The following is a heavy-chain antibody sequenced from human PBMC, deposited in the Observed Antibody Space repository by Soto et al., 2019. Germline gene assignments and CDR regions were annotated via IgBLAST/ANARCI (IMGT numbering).Heavy chain of an antibody. Sequence: QVQLQESGPGLVKPSQTLSLTCTVSGGSISSGGYYWSWIRQHPGKGLEWIGYIYYSGSTYYNPSLKSRVTISVDTSKNLFSLKLSSVTAADTAVYYCAGGERGVRGYYYYGMDVWGQGTTVTVSS. CDR2: IYYSGST. J-gene: IGHJ6*02. CDR1: GGSISSGGYY. V-gene: IGHV4-31*03. CDR3: AGGERGVRGYYYYGMDV. D-gene: IGHD3-10*01.